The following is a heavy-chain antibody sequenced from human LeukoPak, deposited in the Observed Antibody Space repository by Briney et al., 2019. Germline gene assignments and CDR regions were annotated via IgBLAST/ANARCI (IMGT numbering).Heavy chain of an antibody. J-gene: IGHJ4*02. Sequence: KTSETLSLTCTVSGGSISRYYWSWIRQPPGKGLEWIGYIYYSGSTNYNPSLKSRVTISVDTSKNQFSLKLSSVTAADTAVYYCARIRPTMVTPDYFDYWGQGTLVTVSS. CDR3: ARIRPTMVTPDYFDY. CDR2: IYYSGST. CDR1: GGSISRYY. V-gene: IGHV4-59*01. D-gene: IGHD4-23*01.